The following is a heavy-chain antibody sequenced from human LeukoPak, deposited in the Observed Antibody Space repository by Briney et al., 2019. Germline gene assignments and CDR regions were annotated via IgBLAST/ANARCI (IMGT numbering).Heavy chain of an antibody. CDR2: IKQDGGEK. V-gene: IGHV3-7*01. D-gene: IGHD1-26*01. Sequence: GGSLRLSCAASGFTFSSYCMSCGRDAPGRGQGWVSNIKQDGGEKYYVHSARGRFTISREHAKNTLYANMNSLRPEDRPVSYCARRRYSGSSQHFDYWGQGNLVTVSS. CDR1: GFTFSSYC. CDR3: ARRRYSGSSQHFDY. J-gene: IGHJ4*02.